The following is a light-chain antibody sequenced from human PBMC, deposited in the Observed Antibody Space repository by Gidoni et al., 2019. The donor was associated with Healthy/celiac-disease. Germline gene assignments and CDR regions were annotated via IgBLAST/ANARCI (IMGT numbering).Light chain of an antibody. Sequence: EIVLTQPPGTLSLSPGERATLSCRASQSVTNNYLAWYQQKPGQAPRLVIYDASNRATGIPDRFSGSGSGTDFTLTISRLEPEDVAVYYCQQYGSSPYTFGQGSKLEIK. CDR3: QQYGSSPYT. CDR1: QSVTNNY. CDR2: DAS. J-gene: IGKJ2*01. V-gene: IGKV3-20*01.